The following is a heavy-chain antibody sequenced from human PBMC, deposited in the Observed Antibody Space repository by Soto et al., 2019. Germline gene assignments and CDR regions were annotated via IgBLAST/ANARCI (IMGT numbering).Heavy chain of an antibody. CDR3: ARDRSLWFRAY. Sequence: HPGGSLRLSCAASGFTFSNYWMHWVRQAPGKGLVWVSRINNDGSVTTYADSVKGRFTISRDNAKDTLYLEMNSLSAEDTAVYYCARDRSLWFRAYCGQGSLVTGSS. CDR2: INNDGSVT. V-gene: IGHV3-74*01. D-gene: IGHD3-10*01. J-gene: IGHJ4*02. CDR1: GFTFSNYW.